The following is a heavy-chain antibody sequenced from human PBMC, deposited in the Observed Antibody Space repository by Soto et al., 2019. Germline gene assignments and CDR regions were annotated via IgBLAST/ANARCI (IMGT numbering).Heavy chain of an antibody. CDR2: MYNTGSN. CDR3: ERDLWGYCGTDCYPLDV. CDR1: GGSISGYY. J-gene: IGHJ6*02. V-gene: IGHV4-59*01. Sequence: QVQLQESGPGLVKPSETLSLTCTVSGGSISGYYWSWILQPPGKGLEWIGYMYNTGSNVYNPSFKSQVTISIDTSKNQFSLKLKSVTAADTAVYYCERDLWGYCGTDCYPLDVVGQGTKVTVSS. D-gene: IGHD2-21*02.